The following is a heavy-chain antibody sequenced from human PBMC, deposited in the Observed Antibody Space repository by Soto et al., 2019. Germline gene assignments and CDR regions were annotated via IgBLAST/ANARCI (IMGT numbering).Heavy chain of an antibody. CDR1: GYTFTSYA. J-gene: IGHJ6*03. CDR3: ARVVAAGYYYYYYMDV. D-gene: IGHD6-13*01. V-gene: IGHV1-8*02. CDR2: MNADNGNT. Sequence: ASVKVSCKASGYTFTSYAMHWVRQAPGQRLEWMGWMNADNGNTDYAQKFQGRVTMTRNTSISTAYMELSSLRSEDTAVYYCARVVAAGYYYYYYMDVWGKGTTVTVSS.